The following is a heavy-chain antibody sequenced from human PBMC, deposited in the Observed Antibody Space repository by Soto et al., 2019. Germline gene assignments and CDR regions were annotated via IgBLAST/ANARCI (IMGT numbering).Heavy chain of an antibody. CDR1: GNIFTNYW. CDR2: VDPSDSYF. Sequence: PGESLKISCRGSGNIFTNYWISWVRQMPGKGLEWMGRVDPSDSYFNYSPSFQGHVTSSVDTSISTAYLQWSSLKASDTAIYYCATFLRDSVRVPSDLSDVWGQRTLVTGSS. J-gene: IGHJ3*01. CDR3: ATFLRDSVRVPSDLSDV. V-gene: IGHV5-10-1*01. D-gene: IGHD3-10*01.